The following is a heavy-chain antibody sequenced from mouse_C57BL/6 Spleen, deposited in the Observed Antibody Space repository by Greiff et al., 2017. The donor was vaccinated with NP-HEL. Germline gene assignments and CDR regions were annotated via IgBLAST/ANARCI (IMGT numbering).Heavy chain of an antibody. Sequence: QVQLQQSGAELARPGASVKLSCKASGYTFTSYGISWVKQRTGQGLEWIGEIYPRSGNTYYNEKFKGKATLTADKSSSTAYMELRSLTSEDSAVYFCARSVYYGSSYGYYFDYWGQGTTLTVSS. V-gene: IGHV1-81*01. CDR3: ARSVYYGSSYGYYFDY. J-gene: IGHJ2*01. CDR1: GYTFTSYG. D-gene: IGHD1-1*01. CDR2: IYPRSGNT.